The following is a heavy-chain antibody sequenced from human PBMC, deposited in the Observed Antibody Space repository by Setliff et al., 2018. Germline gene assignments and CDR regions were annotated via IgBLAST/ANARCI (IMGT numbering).Heavy chain of an antibody. CDR3: ARVPSYGSGSFYYYYYGMDV. J-gene: IGHJ6*02. Sequence: SETLSLTCTVSGGSISSSSYYWGWIRQPPGKGLEWIGSIYYSGSTYHNPSLKSRVTISVDTSKNQFSLKLSSVTAADTAVYYCARVPSYGSGSFYYYYYGMDVWGQGTTVTVPS. CDR2: IYYSGST. V-gene: IGHV4-39*07. CDR1: GGSISSSSYY. D-gene: IGHD3-10*01.